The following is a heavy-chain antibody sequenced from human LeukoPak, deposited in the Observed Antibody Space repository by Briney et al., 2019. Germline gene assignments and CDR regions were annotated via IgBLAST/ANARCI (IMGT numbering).Heavy chain of an antibody. V-gene: IGHV4-59*08. J-gene: IGHJ6*02. CDR3: ARQGHKLTLVDYYGMDV. CDR1: GDSIKSDY. CDR2: IYYSGSST. D-gene: IGHD1-26*01. Sequence: PSETLSLTCTVSGDSIKSDYWSWVRQPPGKGLEWIGYIYYSGSSTNYNPSLKNRVTISLDRSKNQFSLKLSSVTAADTAVYYCARQGHKLTLVDYYGMDVWGQGTTVTVSS.